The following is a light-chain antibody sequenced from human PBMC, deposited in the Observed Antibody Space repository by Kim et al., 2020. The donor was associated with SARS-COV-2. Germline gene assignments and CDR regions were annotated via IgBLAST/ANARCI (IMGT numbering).Light chain of an antibody. J-gene: IGKJ2*01. CDR2: DAS. V-gene: IGKV1-5*01. Sequence: ASVGDSVTITCRVSQSISSWLAWYQQKPGKAPKLLIYDASSLESGGPLRFSGSGSGTEFTRTITSVQPDDFATSFWQHYNTYPRWAVGQETKLEI. CDR1: QSISSW. CDR3: QHYNTYPRWA.